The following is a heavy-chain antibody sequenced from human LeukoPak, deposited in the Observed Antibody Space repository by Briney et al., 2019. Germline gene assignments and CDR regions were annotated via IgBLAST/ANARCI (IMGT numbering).Heavy chain of an antibody. D-gene: IGHD6-13*01. Sequence: PGGSLRLSCEASGFTFSNYWIDWVRQAPGKGLEWVSVIFGGGKTSYAGSVQGRVTLSGDNSKNTLYLQMTRLRVEDTAVYYCAAWRGSSWFDYWGQGTLVTVSS. CDR3: AAWRGSSWFDY. CDR2: IFGGGKT. V-gene: IGHV3-53*01. CDR1: GFTFSNYW. J-gene: IGHJ4*02.